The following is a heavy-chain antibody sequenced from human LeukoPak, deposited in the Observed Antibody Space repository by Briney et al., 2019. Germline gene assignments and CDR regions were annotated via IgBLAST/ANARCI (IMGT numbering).Heavy chain of an antibody. Sequence: PGGSLRLSCAASGFTFSSYWMSWVRQAPGKGLKWVANRKQDGSEKYYVDSVKGRFSISRDNAKNSLYLQMNSLRAENTAVYYCARVPVVPGRFVGEYYFDYWGQGTLVTVSS. D-gene: IGHD2-2*01. J-gene: IGHJ4*02. CDR3: ARVPVVPGRFVGEYYFDY. CDR1: GFTFSSYW. V-gene: IGHV3-7*01. CDR2: RKQDGSEK.